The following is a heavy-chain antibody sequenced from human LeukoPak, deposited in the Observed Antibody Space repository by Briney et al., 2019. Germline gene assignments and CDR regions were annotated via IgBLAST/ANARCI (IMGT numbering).Heavy chain of an antibody. V-gene: IGHV4-61*02. CDR1: GGSISSGSYY. CDR3: ARGNINWNYVGYFQH. CDR2: LYTSGST. J-gene: IGHJ1*01. Sequence: SETLSLTCTVSGGSISSGSYYWSWIRQPAGKGLEWIGRLYTSGSTNYNPSLKSRVTISVDTSKNQFSLKLSSVTAADTAVYYCARGNINWNYVGYFQHWGQGTLVTVSS. D-gene: IGHD1-7*01.